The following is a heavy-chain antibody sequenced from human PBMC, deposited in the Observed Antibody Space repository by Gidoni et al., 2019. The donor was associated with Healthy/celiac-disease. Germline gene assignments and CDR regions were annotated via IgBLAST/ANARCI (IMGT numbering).Heavy chain of an antibody. D-gene: IGHD2-8*01. J-gene: IGHJ6*02. V-gene: IGHV1-8*01. Sequence: QVQLVQSGAEVKKPGASVKVSCKASGYTFTSYDINWVRQATGQGLEWMGWMNPNSGNTGYAQKFQGRVTMTRNTSISTAYMELSSLRSEDTAVYYCAVGYCTNGVCYHYYGMDVWGQGTTVTVSS. CDR2: MNPNSGNT. CDR1: GYTFTSYD. CDR3: AVGYCTNGVCYHYYGMDV.